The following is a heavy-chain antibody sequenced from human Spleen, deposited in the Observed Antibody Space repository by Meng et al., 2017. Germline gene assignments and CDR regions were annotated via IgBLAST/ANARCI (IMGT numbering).Heavy chain of an antibody. CDR3: ARDPSNTSGRYAYFDY. CDR1: GYTFTHHG. V-gene: IGHV1-18*01. CDR2: ISCYNGDT. D-gene: IGHD6-19*01. Sequence: QIQLVQSGAGVKKPGASVKVPCKASGYTFTHHGISWIRQAPGQGLEWMGWISCYNGDTMYAQKFQGRVTMTTDRSTSTAYMDLRSLRSDDTAVYYCARDPSNTSGRYAYFDYWGQGTLVTVSS. J-gene: IGHJ4*02.